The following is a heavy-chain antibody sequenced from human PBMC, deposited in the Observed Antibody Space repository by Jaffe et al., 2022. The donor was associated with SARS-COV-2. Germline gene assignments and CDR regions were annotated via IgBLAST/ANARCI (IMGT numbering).Heavy chain of an antibody. CDR2: IKSKTDGGTT. Sequence: EVQLVESGGGLVKPGGSLRLSCAASGFTFSNAWMSWVRQAPGKGLEWVGRIKSKTDGGTTDYAAPVKGRFTISRDDSKNTLYLQMNSLKTEDTAVYYCTTGFENGGRGYPFDYWGQGTLVTVSS. CDR3: TTGFENGGRGYPFDY. J-gene: IGHJ4*02. V-gene: IGHV3-15*01. D-gene: IGHD3-10*01. CDR1: GFTFSNAW.